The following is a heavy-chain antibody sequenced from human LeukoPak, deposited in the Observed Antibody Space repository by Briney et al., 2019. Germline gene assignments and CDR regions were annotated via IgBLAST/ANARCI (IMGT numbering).Heavy chain of an antibody. D-gene: IGHD2-2*01. J-gene: IGHJ5*02. CDR2: INHSGST. Sequence: SETLSLTCAVYGGSFSGYYWSWIRQPPGKGLEWIGEINHSGSTNYNPSLKSRVTISVDTSKNQFSLKLSSVTAADTAVYYCARAVVVPAGGWFDPWGQGTLVTVSS. CDR3: ARAVVVPAGGWFDP. V-gene: IGHV4-34*01. CDR1: GGSFSGYY.